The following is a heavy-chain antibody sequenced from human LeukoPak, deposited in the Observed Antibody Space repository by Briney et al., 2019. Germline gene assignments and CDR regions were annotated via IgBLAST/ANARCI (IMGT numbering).Heavy chain of an antibody. CDR2: INHSGGT. CDR1: GGSFSAYY. CDR3: VRVDKNGGTTFNY. Sequence: SETLSLTCAAYGGSFSAYYWSWIRQPPGKGLEWIGEINHSGGTNYNPSLKSRVNMSVDTSRNQFSLKLTSVTAADTAIYYCVRVDKNGGTTFNYWGQGTLVTVSS. D-gene: IGHD2/OR15-2a*01. J-gene: IGHJ4*02. V-gene: IGHV4-34*01.